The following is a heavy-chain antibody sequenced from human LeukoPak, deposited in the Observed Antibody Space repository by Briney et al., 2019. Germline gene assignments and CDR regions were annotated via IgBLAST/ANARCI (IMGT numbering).Heavy chain of an antibody. CDR1: GGSISSYY. J-gene: IGHJ4*02. CDR2: IYYSGST. D-gene: IGHD3-10*01. Sequence: PSETLSLTCTVSGGSISSYYWSWIRQPPGKGLEWIGYIYYSGSTNYNPSLKSRVTISVDTSKNQFSLKLSSVTAADTAVYYCARTITMVRGVRDYWGQGTLVTVSS. V-gene: IGHV4-59*08. CDR3: ARTITMVRGVRDY.